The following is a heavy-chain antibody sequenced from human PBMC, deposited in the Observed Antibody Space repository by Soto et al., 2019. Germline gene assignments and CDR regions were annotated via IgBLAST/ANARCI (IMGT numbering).Heavy chain of an antibody. Sequence: PSETLSLTCAVYGGSFSGYYWSWIRQPPGKGLEWIGEINHSGSTNYNPSLKSQVTISVDTSKNQFSLKLSSVTAADTAVYYCARHPRFRFVVVTARDFDIWGQGTMVTVSS. CDR2: INHSGST. CDR1: GGSFSGYY. D-gene: IGHD2-21*02. CDR3: ARHPRFRFVVVTARDFDI. V-gene: IGHV4-34*01. J-gene: IGHJ3*02.